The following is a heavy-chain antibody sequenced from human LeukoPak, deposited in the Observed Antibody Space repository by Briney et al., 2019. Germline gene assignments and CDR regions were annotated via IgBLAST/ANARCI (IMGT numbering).Heavy chain of an antibody. V-gene: IGHV3-48*04. D-gene: IGHD1-14*01. CDR3: ARDGPEPR. CDR1: GFTFSSYS. Sequence: GGSLRLSCAASGFTFSSYSMNWVRQAPGKGLEWVSYISSSSSTIYYVDSVKGRFTISRDNAKNSLYLQMNSLRAEDTAVYYCARDGPEPRWGQGTLVTVSS. CDR2: ISSSSSTI. J-gene: IGHJ4*02.